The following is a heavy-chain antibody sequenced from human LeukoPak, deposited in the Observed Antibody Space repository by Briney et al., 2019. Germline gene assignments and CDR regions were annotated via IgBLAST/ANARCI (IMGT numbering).Heavy chain of an antibody. V-gene: IGHV3-30*02. J-gene: IGHJ6*03. Sequence: GGSLRLSCAASGFTFSSYGMHWVRQAPGKGLEWVAFIRYDGSNKYYADSVKGRFTISRDNSKNTLYLQMNSLRAEDTAVYYCAKRWSAVPPVAPPQGKIPDYYYYYMDVWGKGTTVTVSS. CDR3: AKRWSAVPPVAPPQGKIPDYYYYYMDV. CDR2: IRYDGSNK. CDR1: GFTFSSYG. D-gene: IGHD2-15*01.